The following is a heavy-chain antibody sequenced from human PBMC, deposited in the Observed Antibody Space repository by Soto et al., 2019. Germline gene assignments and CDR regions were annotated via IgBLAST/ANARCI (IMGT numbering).Heavy chain of an antibody. V-gene: IGHV1-46*03. CDR1: GYTFTSYY. CDR2: IKPSGGST. CDR3: ATSSGYYFLDY. D-gene: IGHD3-22*01. J-gene: IGHJ4*02. Sequence: QVQLVQSGAEVKKPGASVKVSCKASGYTFTSYYMHGVRQAPGQGLEWMGIIKPSGGSTSYAQKFQDGVTMTRDTSTSTVYMELSSLRSEDTAVYYCATSSGYYFLDYWGQGTLVTVSS.